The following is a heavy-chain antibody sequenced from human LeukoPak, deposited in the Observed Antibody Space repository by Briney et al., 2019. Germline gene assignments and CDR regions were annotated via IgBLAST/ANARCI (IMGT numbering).Heavy chain of an antibody. CDR3: AKGGKWDVTPFDY. CDR2: ISGGGGST. J-gene: IGHJ4*02. V-gene: IGHV3-23*01. D-gene: IGHD1-26*01. CDR1: GFSFNNYY. Sequence: GGSLRLSCAASGFSFNNYYMHWVRQPPGKGLEWVSTISGGGGSTYYADSVKGRFTISRDNSKNTLYLQVNSLRAEDTAVYYCAKGGKWDVTPFDYWGQGTLVTVSS.